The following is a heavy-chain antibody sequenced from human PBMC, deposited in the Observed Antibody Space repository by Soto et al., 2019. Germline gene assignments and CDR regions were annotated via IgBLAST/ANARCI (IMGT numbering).Heavy chain of an antibody. V-gene: IGHV1-69*13. D-gene: IGHD3-22*01. CDR2: IIPIFGTA. CDR1: GGTFSSYA. CDR3: ARVYYYDSSGYYGNWFDP. Sequence: SVKVSCKASGGTFSSYAISWVRQAPGQGLEWMGGIIPIFGTANYAQKFQGRVTITADESTSTAYMELSSLRSEDTAVYYCARVYYYDSSGYYGNWFDPWGQGTLVTVSS. J-gene: IGHJ5*02.